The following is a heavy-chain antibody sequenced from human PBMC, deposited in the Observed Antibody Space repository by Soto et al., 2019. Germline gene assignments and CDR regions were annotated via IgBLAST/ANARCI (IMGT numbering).Heavy chain of an antibody. D-gene: IGHD5-12*01. J-gene: IGHJ2*01. CDR3: ARGNHRWLQVWYFDL. Sequence: VQLVQSGAEVKKPGSSVTVSCKASGGTFSSYTISWVRQAPGQGLEWMGGIIPIFGTANYAQKFQGRVTITADESTSTAYMELSSLRSEDTTVYYCARGNHRWLQVWYFDLWGRGTLVTVSS. CDR1: GGTFSSYT. CDR2: IIPIFGTA. V-gene: IGHV1-69*12.